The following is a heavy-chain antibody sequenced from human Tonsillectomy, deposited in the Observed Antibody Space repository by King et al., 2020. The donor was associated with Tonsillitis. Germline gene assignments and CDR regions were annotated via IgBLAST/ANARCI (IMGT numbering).Heavy chain of an antibody. V-gene: IGHV4-34*01. D-gene: IGHD6-25*01. Sequence: VQLQQWGAGLLKPSETLSLTCGVYGGSLSGYYWSWIRQPPGKGLEWIGEINHGESTNYNPSLESRVTISKDTSQNQFSLKLRSVTAADTAVYYCKRRRGIAATAFDSWGQGTLVTVSS. CDR3: KRRRGIAATAFDS. CDR2: INHGEST. CDR1: GGSLSGYY. J-gene: IGHJ4*02.